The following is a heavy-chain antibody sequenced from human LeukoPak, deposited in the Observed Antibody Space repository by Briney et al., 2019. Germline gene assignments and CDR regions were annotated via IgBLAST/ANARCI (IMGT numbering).Heavy chain of an antibody. Sequence: PGGSLRLSCAASGVTVSNNFMLWVRQAPGKGLEWVSLIYSGGDTHYADSVRGRFTISRDNSKNTLYLQMNNLRAEDTAVYYCARDPPAVAINTYGWGQEPWSPSPQ. J-gene: IGHJ4*01. V-gene: IGHV3-66*01. CDR3: ARDPPAVAINTYG. CDR2: IYSGGDT. CDR1: GVTVSNNF. D-gene: IGHD5-24*01.